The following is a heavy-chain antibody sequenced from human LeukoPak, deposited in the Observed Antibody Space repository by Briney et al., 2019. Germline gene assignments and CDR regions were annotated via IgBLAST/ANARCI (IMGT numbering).Heavy chain of an antibody. D-gene: IGHD2-15*01. CDR3: ARQKGWQFDY. CDR1: GGSFSGYY. Sequence: PSETLSLTCAVYGGSFSGYYWSWIRQPPGKGLEWIGEINHSGSTNYNPSLKSRVTISVDTSKNQFSLKLSSVTAADTAVYYCARQKGWQFDYWGQGTLVTVSS. V-gene: IGHV4-34*01. CDR2: INHSGST. J-gene: IGHJ4*02.